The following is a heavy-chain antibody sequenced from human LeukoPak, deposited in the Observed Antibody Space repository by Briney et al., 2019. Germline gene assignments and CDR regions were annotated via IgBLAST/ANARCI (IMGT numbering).Heavy chain of an antibody. CDR1: GFTFSSYW. V-gene: IGHV3-74*01. D-gene: IGHD6-6*01. Sequence: PGGSLRLSCAASGFTFSSYWMHCVRQVPRKGRVWVSRISTDGGGTDYADSVKGRFTISRDNAKNTLRLQMNSLRVEDTAVYYCTRDREYSSYGYWGQGTLVTVSS. J-gene: IGHJ4*02. CDR3: TRDREYSSYGY. CDR2: ISTDGGGT.